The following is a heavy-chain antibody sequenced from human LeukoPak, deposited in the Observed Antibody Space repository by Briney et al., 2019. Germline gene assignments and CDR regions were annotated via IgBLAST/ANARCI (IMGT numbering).Heavy chain of an antibody. Sequence: PGASVTVSCTASGYTFTGYYMHWVRQAPGQGLEWMGWINPNSGGTNYAQKFQGRVTMTRDTSISTAYMELCRLRSDDTAVYYCARAAGIAVAGSSLDYWGQGTLVTVSS. V-gene: IGHV1-2*02. D-gene: IGHD6-19*01. CDR3: ARAAGIAVAGSSLDY. CDR2: INPNSGGT. CDR1: GYTFTGYY. J-gene: IGHJ4*02.